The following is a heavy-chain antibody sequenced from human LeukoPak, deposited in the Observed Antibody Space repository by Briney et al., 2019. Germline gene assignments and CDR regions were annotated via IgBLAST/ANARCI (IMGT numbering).Heavy chain of an antibody. J-gene: IGHJ6*03. D-gene: IGHD3-16*01. CDR2: VNPNNGNT. CDR1: GYTFSSYD. CDR3: ARGQRGRLVTVDYYYYYMDV. V-gene: IGHV1-8*01. Sequence: ASVKVSCKASGYTFSSYDINWVRQAAGQGLEWMGWVNPNNGNTGYAQKFQDRVTMTTNTSINTAYMVVNSLRSDDTAVYYCARGQRGRLVTVDYYYYYMDVWGKGTTVTISS.